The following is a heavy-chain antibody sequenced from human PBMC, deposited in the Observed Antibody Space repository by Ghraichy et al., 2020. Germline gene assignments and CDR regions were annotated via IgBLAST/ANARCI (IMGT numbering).Heavy chain of an antibody. CDR3: ASRPYYYDSSASKYYFDY. D-gene: IGHD3-22*01. V-gene: IGHV4-30-4*01. J-gene: IGHJ4*02. Sequence: SETLSLTCTVSGGSIASGDHYWSWIRQPPGKGLEWIGCIHHSGSTYYSPSLKSRVLILVDTSKSQFSLKLNSVTAADTAVYYCASRPYYYDSSASKYYFDYWGQGTLVAVSS. CDR2: IHHSGST. CDR1: GGSIASGDHY.